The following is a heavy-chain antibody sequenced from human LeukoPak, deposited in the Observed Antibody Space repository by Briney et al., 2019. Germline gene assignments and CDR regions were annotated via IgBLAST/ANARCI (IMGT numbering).Heavy chain of an antibody. CDR1: GGSFSGYY. Sequence: PPETLSLTCAVYGGSFSGYYWSWIRQPPGKGLEWIGENNHSGSTNYNPSLKSRVTISVDTSKNQFSLKLSSVTAADTAVYYCARGRPPNYYDSSGTYFDYWGQGTLVTVSS. CDR3: ARGRPPNYYDSSGTYFDY. CDR2: NNHSGST. D-gene: IGHD3-22*01. J-gene: IGHJ4*02. V-gene: IGHV4-34*01.